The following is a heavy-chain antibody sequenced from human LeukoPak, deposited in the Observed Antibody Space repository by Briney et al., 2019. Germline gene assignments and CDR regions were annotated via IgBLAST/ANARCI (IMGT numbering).Heavy chain of an antibody. CDR3: AREGYYDSSGYEY. V-gene: IGHV3-30-3*01. D-gene: IGHD3-22*01. Sequence: PGGSLRLSCAASGFTFRSYAMHWVRQAPGKGLEWVAVISYDGSNKYYADSVKGRFTISRDNSKNTLYLQMNSLRAEDTAVYYCAREGYYDSSGYEYWGQGTLVTVSS. CDR1: GFTFRSYA. J-gene: IGHJ4*02. CDR2: ISYDGSNK.